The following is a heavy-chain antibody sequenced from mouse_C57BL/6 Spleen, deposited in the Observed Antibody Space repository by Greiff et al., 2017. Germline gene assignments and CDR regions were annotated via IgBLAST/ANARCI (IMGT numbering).Heavy chain of an antibody. J-gene: IGHJ2*01. CDR2: IYPGSGST. Sequence: VQLQQPGAELVKPGASVKMSCKASGYTFTSYWITWVKQRPGQGLEWIGDIYPGSGSTNYNAQFKSKATLPVDTSYSTAYMQLSSLTSEDSAVYYLAIDYGDGYYFDYWGQGTTLTVAS. CDR1: GYTFTSYW. V-gene: IGHV1-55*01. CDR3: AIDYGDGYYFDY. D-gene: IGHD2-4*01.